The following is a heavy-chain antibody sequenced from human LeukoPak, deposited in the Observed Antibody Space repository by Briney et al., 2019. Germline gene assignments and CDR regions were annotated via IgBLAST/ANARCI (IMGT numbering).Heavy chain of an antibody. V-gene: IGHV1-69*01. J-gene: IGHJ4*02. CDR1: RGTLSSYV. D-gene: IGHD3-9*01. Sequence: SVKDSCKASRGTLSSYVISWVRQAPGQGLEWMGGIIPIFGTANYAQKFQGRVTITADESTSTAYMELSSLRSEDTAVYYCARVGVSYDILTGYFDYWGQGTLVTVSS. CDR2: IIPIFGTA. CDR3: ARVGVSYDILTGYFDY.